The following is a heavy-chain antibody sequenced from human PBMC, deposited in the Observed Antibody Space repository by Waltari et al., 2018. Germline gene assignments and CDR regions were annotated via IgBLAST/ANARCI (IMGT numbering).Heavy chain of an antibody. Sequence: VQLVQSGAEVKKPGASVKVSCTASGYTFNAYGFAWVRQAPGQGLEWMGWISGYNGDTKFAQKFQDRLTMTTDTSTDTAYMELRSLRSDDTAVYYCARLYDNSYYNYASDYWGQGTLVTVSS. V-gene: IGHV1-18*01. CDR1: GYTFNAYG. J-gene: IGHJ4*02. D-gene: IGHD3-22*01. CDR3: ARLYDNSYYNYASDY. CDR2: ISGYNGDT.